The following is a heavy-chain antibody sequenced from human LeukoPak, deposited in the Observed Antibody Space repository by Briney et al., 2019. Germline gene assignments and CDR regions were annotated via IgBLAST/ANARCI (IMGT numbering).Heavy chain of an antibody. J-gene: IGHJ4*02. CDR1: GFTVSSNY. CDR3: ARVSSGWYYFDC. V-gene: IGHV3-66*01. Sequence: GGSLRLSCAASGFTVSSNYMSWVRQAPGKGLECVSVIYSGDDTYYADSVKGRFTISRDNSKNTLYLQMNSLRAEDTAVYYCARVSSGWYYFDCWGQGTLVTVSS. CDR2: IYSGDDT. D-gene: IGHD6-19*01.